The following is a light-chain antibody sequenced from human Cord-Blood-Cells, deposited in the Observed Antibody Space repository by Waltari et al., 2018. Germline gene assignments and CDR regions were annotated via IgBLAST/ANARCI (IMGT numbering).Light chain of an antibody. CDR2: DAS. J-gene: IGKJ4*01. CDR3: QQRSNWALT. Sequence: EIVLTQSPATLSLSPGERATLSCRASQSVSSYLAWYQQKPGQAPRLLIYDASNRATGIPARVSGSGAGTDFTLTISSLEPEDFAVDYCQQRSNWALTFGGGTKVEIK. CDR1: QSVSSY. V-gene: IGKV3-11*01.